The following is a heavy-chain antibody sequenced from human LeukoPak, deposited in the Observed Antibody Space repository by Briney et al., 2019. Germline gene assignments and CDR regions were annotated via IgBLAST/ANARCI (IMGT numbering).Heavy chain of an antibody. Sequence: SETLSLTCTVSGGSISSGDYYWSWIRQPPGKGLEWIGYIYYSGSTYYNPSLKSRVTISVDTSKNQFSLKLSSVTAADTAVHYCARTIAAAGPPANFDYWGQGTLVTVSS. J-gene: IGHJ4*02. V-gene: IGHV4-30-4*08. CDR1: GGSISSGDYY. CDR2: IYYSGST. CDR3: ARTIAAAGPPANFDY. D-gene: IGHD6-13*01.